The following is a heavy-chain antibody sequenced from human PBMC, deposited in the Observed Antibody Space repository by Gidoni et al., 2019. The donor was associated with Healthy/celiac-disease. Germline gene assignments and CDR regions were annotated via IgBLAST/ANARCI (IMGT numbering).Heavy chain of an antibody. CDR1: GGSISSSSYY. Sequence: QLQLQESGPGLVKPSETLSLTCTVPGGSISSSSYYWGWIRQPPGKGLEWIGSIYYRGSTYYNPSLKSRVTISVDTSKNQFSLKLSSVTAADTAVYYCNTAAAGGPDYWGQGTLVTVSS. D-gene: IGHD6-13*01. CDR2: IYYRGST. CDR3: NTAAAGGPDY. J-gene: IGHJ4*02. V-gene: IGHV4-39*01.